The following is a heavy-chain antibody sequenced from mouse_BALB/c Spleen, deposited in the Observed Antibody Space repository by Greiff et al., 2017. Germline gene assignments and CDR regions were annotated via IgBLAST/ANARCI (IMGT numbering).Heavy chain of an antibody. CDR3: ARGGGMITAPLFAY. CDR2: IWAGGST. V-gene: IGHV2-9*02. D-gene: IGHD2-4*01. J-gene: IGHJ3*01. CDR1: GFSLTSYG. Sequence: VQLQQSGPGLVAPSQSLSITCTVSGFSLTSYGVHWVRQPPGKGLEWLGVIWAGGSTNYNSALMSRLSISKDNSKSQVFLKMNSLQTDDTAMYYCARGGGMITAPLFAYWGQGTLVTVSA.